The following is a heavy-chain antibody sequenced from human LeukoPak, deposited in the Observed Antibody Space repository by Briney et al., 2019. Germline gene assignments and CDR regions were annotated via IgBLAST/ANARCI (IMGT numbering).Heavy chain of an antibody. J-gene: IGHJ4*02. D-gene: IGHD4-17*01. CDR2: IYSDYST. Sequence: GGSLRLSCAASGFTVSNMYMSWVRQAPGKGLEWVSIIYSDYSTYYADSVKGRFTISRDNSKNTLYLQMNSLRAEDTAVYYCARATTVTSNFDCWGQGTLVTVSP. CDR3: ARATTVTSNFDC. CDR1: GFTVSNMY. V-gene: IGHV3-66*01.